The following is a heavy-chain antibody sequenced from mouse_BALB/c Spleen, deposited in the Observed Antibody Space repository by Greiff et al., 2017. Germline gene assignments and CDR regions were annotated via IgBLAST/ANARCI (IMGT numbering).Heavy chain of an antibody. CDR1: GDSITSCY. CDR2: ISYSGST. D-gene: IGHD2-3*01. Sequence: VQLQQSGPSLVKPSQTLSLTCSVTGDSITSCYWNWIRKFPGNKLEYMGYISYSGSTYYNPSLKSRISITRDTSKNQYYLQLNSVTTEDTATYYCARWDDGYSAWFAYWGQGTLVTVSA. CDR3: ARWDDGYSAWFAY. J-gene: IGHJ3*01. V-gene: IGHV3-8*02.